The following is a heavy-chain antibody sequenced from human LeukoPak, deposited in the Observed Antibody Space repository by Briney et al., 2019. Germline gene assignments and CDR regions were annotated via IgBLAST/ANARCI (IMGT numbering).Heavy chain of an antibody. CDR3: ARRNDFWSGYYEGWFDP. V-gene: IGHV4-38-2*01. CDR1: GYSISSGYY. D-gene: IGHD3-3*01. Sequence: SETLSLTCAVSGYSISSGYYWGWIRQPPGKGLEWIGGIYHSGSTYYNPSLKSRVTISVDTSKNQFSLKLSSVTAADTAVYYCARRNDFWSGYYEGWFDPWGQGTLVTVSS. CDR2: IYHSGST. J-gene: IGHJ5*02.